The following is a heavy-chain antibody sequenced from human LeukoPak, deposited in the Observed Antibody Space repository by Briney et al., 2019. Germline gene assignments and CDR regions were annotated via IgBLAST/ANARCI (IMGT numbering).Heavy chain of an antibody. CDR2: INHSGST. CDR1: GGSFSGYY. Sequence: NPSETLSLTCAVYGGSFSGYYWSWIRQPPGKGLEWIGEINHSGSTNYNPSLKSRVTISVDTSKNQFSLKLSSVTAADTAVYYCARGLYYDSMGYWGQGTLVTVSS. CDR3: ARGLYYDSMGY. D-gene: IGHD3-22*01. J-gene: IGHJ4*02. V-gene: IGHV4-34*01.